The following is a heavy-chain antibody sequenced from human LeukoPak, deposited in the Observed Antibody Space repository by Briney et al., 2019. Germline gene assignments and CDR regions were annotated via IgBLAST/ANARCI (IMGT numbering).Heavy chain of an antibody. Sequence: SSETLSLTCAVYGGSFSGYYWSWIRQPPGKGLEWVGEINHSGSTNYNPSLKSRVTISVDTSKNQFSLKLSSVTAAGTAVYYCARKYCGGDCYSRPPSPYFDYGGRGTLVTVSS. CDR2: INHSGST. V-gene: IGHV4-34*01. J-gene: IGHJ4*02. D-gene: IGHD2-21*02. CDR3: ARKYCGGDCYSRPPSPYFDY. CDR1: GGSFSGYY.